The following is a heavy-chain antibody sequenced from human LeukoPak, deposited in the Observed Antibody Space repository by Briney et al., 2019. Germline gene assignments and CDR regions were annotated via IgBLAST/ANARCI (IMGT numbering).Heavy chain of an antibody. D-gene: IGHD6-13*01. CDR1: GDSFSSNSAA. CDR2: TYYGSKWYN. J-gene: IGHJ6*04. Sequence: PSQTLSLTCAISGDSFSSNSAAWNWLRQSPSRGLEWLGSTYYGSKWYNDYAVSVKSRITINPDTSKNQFSLQLNSVTPEDTAVYYCARAHGQQLIYYYSMDVWGKGTTVTVSS. CDR3: ARAHGQQLIYYYSMDV. V-gene: IGHV6-1*01.